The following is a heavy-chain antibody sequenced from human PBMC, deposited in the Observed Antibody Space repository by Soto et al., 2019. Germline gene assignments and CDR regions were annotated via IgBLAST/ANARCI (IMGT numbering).Heavy chain of an antibody. CDR2: ISYSGAT. D-gene: IGHD3-22*01. CDR1: GGSISSTTYY. CDR3: ATDLYYYETTGFYFFLPLDY. Sequence: PSETLSLTCAVSGGSISSTTYYWGWIRQPPGKGLEWIGTISYSGATYYNPSLQSRVTISVDTSNNQLFLKLTSVTAADTAAYYCATDLYYYETTGFYFFLPLDYWGQGALVTVPQ. V-gene: IGHV4-39*01. J-gene: IGHJ4*02.